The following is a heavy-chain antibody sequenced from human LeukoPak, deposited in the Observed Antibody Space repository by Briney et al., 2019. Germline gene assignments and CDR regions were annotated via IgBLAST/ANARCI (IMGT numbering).Heavy chain of an antibody. CDR3: ASNIVVVPAAMGYYYYYGMDV. CDR2: INPNSGGT. J-gene: IGHJ6*02. CDR1: GHTFTGYY. V-gene: IGHV1-2*02. Sequence: GASVKVSCKATGHTFTGYYMHLVRQAPGQGLEWMGWINPNSGGTNYAQKFQGRVTMTRDTSISTAYMELSRLRSDDTAVYYCASNIVVVPAAMGYYYYYGMDVWGQGTTVTVSS. D-gene: IGHD2-2*01.